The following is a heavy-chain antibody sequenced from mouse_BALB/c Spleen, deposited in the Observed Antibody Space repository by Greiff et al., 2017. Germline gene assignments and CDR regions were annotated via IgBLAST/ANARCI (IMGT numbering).Heavy chain of an antibody. CDR1: GFTFTSYC. V-gene: IGHV1-69*02. J-gene: IGHJ4*01. CDR3: AIDYAMDY. CDR2: IDPSDSYT. Sequence: QVQLQQSGAELVKPGASVKLSCTASGFTFTSYCMHWVKQRPGQGLEWIGEIDPSDSYTNYNQKFKGKATLTVDTSSSTAYMQLSSLTSEDSAVYYCAIDYAMDYWGQGTSVTVSA.